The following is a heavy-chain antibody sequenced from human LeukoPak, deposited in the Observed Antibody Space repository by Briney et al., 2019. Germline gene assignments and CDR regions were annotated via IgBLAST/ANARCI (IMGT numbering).Heavy chain of an antibody. CDR1: GGSISSSSYY. D-gene: IGHD3-10*01. Sequence: SETLSLTCTVSGGSISSSSYYWGWIRQPPGKGLEWIGEINHSGSTNYNPSLKSRVTISVDTSKNQFSLKLSSVTAADTAVYYCVSGSYEYYFDYWGQGTLVTVSS. CDR3: VSGSYEYYFDY. V-gene: IGHV4-39*07. CDR2: INHSGST. J-gene: IGHJ4*02.